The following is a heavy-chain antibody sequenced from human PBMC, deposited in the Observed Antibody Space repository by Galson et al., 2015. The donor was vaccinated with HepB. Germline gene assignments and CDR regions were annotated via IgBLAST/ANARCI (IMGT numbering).Heavy chain of an antibody. CDR2: ISYDGSNK. V-gene: IGHV3-30-3*01. CDR1: GFTFSSYA. D-gene: IGHD2-2*02. J-gene: IGHJ6*03. CDR3: AREVVPAAIGGYYYYYYMDV. Sequence: SLRLSCAASGFTFSSYAMHWVRQAPGKGLEWVAVISYDGSNKYYADSVKGRFTISRDNSKNTLYLQMNSLRAEDTAVYYCAREVVPAAIGGYYYYYYMDVWGKGTTVTVSS.